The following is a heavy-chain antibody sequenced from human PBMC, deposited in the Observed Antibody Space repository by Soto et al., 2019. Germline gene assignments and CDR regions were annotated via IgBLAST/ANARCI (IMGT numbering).Heavy chain of an antibody. V-gene: IGHV1-69*13. J-gene: IGHJ6*02. D-gene: IGHD6-13*01. Sequence: LVKVSCTASGGTFSSYAISWVRQAPGQGLEWMGGIIPIFGTANYAQKFQGRVTITADESTSTAYMELSSLRSEDTAVYYCARDRLRIAEDYYYGMDVWGQGTTVTVSS. CDR2: IIPIFGTA. CDR1: GGTFSSYA. CDR3: ARDRLRIAEDYYYGMDV.